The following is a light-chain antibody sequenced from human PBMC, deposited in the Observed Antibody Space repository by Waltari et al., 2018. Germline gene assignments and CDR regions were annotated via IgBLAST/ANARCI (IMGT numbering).Light chain of an antibody. CDR2: ENK. CDR3: QSYDSSKWV. J-gene: IGLJ3*02. V-gene: IGLV6-57*02. CDR1: SGSIVSNY. Sequence: NFMLTQPHSVSESPGKTVTISGTGSSGSIVSNYVQWYQQRPGSRPTTVIYENKHRPSEVPDRFSGSIDSSSNSASLTISGLKTEDEADYYCQSYDSSKWVFGGGTKLTVL.